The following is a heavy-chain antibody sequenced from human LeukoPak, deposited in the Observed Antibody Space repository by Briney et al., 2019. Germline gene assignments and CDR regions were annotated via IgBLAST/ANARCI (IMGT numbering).Heavy chain of an antibody. J-gene: IGHJ5*02. CDR3: ARDLETLAARNELIWSNWIDP. V-gene: IGHV3-74*01. CDR1: GFDFSVYW. D-gene: IGHD6-6*01. Sequence: TGGSLRLSCTASGFDFSVYWMHWVRQAPGKGLEWVSRIGNDGISISYADSVKGRFTISRDNAKNTLYLQMNSLRGDDTAMYYCARDLETLAARNELIWSNWIDPWGQGTLVTVSS. CDR2: IGNDGISI.